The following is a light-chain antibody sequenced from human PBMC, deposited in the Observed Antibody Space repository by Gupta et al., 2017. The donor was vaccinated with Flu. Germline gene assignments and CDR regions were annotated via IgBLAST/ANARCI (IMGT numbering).Light chain of an antibody. Sequence: IVMPPSPLSQPVTPGEPASLSFRSSQSLLHNNGDNWLDWYLQKPGQSPQLLIYLASNRESGVPERFRASGSGTELTLKISRVEAEDVGVYYCMQTLKYPYTFARGTKLEIK. CDR3: MQTLKYPYT. CDR2: LAS. J-gene: IGKJ4*01. V-gene: IGKV2-28*01. CDR1: QSLLHNNGDNW.